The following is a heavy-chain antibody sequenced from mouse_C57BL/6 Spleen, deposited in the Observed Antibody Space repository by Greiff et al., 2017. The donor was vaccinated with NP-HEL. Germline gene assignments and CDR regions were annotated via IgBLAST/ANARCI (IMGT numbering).Heavy chain of an antibody. CDR1: GFTFSDYG. Sequence: EVQLVESGGGLVKPGGSLKLSCAASGFTFSDYGMHWVRQAPEKGLEWVAYISSGSSTIYYADTVKGRFTISRDNAKNTLFLQMTSLRSEDTAMYYCARGFTTVVATGAMDYWGQGTSVTVSS. CDR2: ISSGSSTI. J-gene: IGHJ4*01. CDR3: ARGFTTVVATGAMDY. V-gene: IGHV5-17*01. D-gene: IGHD1-1*01.